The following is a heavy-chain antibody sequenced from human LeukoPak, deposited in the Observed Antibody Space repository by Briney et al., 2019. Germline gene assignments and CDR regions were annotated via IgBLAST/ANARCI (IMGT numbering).Heavy chain of an antibody. Sequence: GGSLRLSCAASGFTFSSYAMSWVRQAPGKGLEWVATIGGSGGAAQYVDSVKGRFTISRDNSKNTLYLQMNSLRAEDTAVYYCAKDQRAGYFDWAIDYWGQGTLVTVSS. J-gene: IGHJ4*02. D-gene: IGHD3-9*01. CDR2: IGGSGGAA. CDR1: GFTFSSYA. V-gene: IGHV3-23*01. CDR3: AKDQRAGYFDWAIDY.